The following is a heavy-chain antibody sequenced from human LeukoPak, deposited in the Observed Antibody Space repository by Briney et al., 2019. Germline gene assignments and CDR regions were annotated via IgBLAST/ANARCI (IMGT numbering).Heavy chain of an antibody. CDR1: GGSFSGYY. Sequence: SETLSLTCAVYGGSFSGYYWSWIRQPPGKGLEWIGEINHSGGTNFNPSLKSRVTISVDTSKNQFSLKLSSVTAADTAVYYCARMYYYDSSGYPSFDYWGQGTLVTVSS. CDR2: INHSGGT. J-gene: IGHJ4*02. D-gene: IGHD3-22*01. V-gene: IGHV4-34*01. CDR3: ARMYYYDSSGYPSFDY.